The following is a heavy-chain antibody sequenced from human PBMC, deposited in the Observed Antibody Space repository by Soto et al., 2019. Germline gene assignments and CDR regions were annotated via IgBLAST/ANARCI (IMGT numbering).Heavy chain of an antibody. D-gene: IGHD3-22*01. Sequence: AGGSLRLSCSASGFTFGIYAMSWFRQAPGKGLEWVSAISGSGGSTYYADSVKGRFTISRDNSKNTLYLQMNSLRAEDTAVYYCAKDRRAYYYDSSGYYLNWFDPWGQGTLVTVSS. CDR2: ISGSGGST. CDR3: AKDRRAYYYDSSGYYLNWFDP. CDR1: GFTFGIYA. V-gene: IGHV3-23*01. J-gene: IGHJ5*02.